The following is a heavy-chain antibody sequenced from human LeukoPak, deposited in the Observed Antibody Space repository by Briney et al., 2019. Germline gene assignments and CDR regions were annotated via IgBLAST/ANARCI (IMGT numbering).Heavy chain of an antibody. D-gene: IGHD3-10*01. V-gene: IGHV3-7*04. CDR3: ARDGYATGSHDY. Sequence: GGSLRLSCAVSGFTFSSYWMTWVRQATGKGLEWVGNINQDGSAKYYVDSVKGRFTISRDNAKNSLCLQLNSLRAEDTAVYYCARDGYATGSHDYWGQGALVTVSS. J-gene: IGHJ4*02. CDR1: GFTFSSYW. CDR2: INQDGSAK.